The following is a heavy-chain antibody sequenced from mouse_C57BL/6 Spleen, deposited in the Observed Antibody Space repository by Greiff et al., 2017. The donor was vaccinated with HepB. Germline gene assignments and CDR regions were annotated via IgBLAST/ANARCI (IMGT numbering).Heavy chain of an antibody. CDR1: GYTFTSYW. CDR3: ARDGVLFAY. J-gene: IGHJ3*01. CDR2: IDPSDSVT. V-gene: IGHV1-52*01. D-gene: IGHD1-1*01. Sequence: VQLQQPGAELVRPGSSVKLSCKASGYTFTSYWMHWVKQRPIQGLEWIGNIDPSDSVTHYNQKFKDKATLTVDKSSSTAYMQLSSLTSEDSAVYYCARDGVLFAYWGQGTLVTVSA.